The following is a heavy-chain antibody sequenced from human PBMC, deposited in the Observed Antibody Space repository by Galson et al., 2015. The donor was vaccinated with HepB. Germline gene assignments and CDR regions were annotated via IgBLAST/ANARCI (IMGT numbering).Heavy chain of an antibody. J-gene: IGHJ5*02. D-gene: IGHD2-15*01. CDR3: AREGVVGGYCSGGTCYPSNKWFDP. Sequence: SVKVSCKASGYTFTRHHMHWVRQAPGGGLEWVGLINPTGAGTSYAQNFKGRVALTSDTSSSTVYMELTNLRSEDTAVYYCAREGVVGGYCSGGTCYPSNKWFDPWGQGTLVTVYS. CDR2: INPTGAGT. V-gene: IGHV1-46*01. CDR1: GYTFTRHH.